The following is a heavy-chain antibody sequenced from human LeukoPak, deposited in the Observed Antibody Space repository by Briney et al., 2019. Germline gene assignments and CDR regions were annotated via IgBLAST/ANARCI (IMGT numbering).Heavy chain of an antibody. J-gene: IGHJ6*03. CDR2: ISDDGNNK. CDR3: ARAVEELLSRSYYYYMDV. CDR1: GFTFTNFA. Sequence: GGSLRLSCAASGFTFTNFAMHWVRQAPGKGLEWVTVISDDGNNKYFADSVKGRFTISRDNSKNTLYLQMNSLRAEDTAVYYCARAVEELLSRSYYYYMDVWGKGTTVTVSS. V-gene: IGHV3-30*03. D-gene: IGHD1-26*01.